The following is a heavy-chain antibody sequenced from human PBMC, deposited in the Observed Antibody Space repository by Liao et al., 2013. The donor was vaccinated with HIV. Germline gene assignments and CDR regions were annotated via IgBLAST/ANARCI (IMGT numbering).Heavy chain of an antibody. CDR2: VNENGNT. V-gene: IGHV4-34*02. CDR3: ARGSKRRRAFDF. J-gene: IGHJ3*01. Sequence: QVHLEQWGAGLLKPSETLPLTCAVSGGSFSGNYWSWIRQSPGKGLEWIGEVNENGNTNHNPSLWGRVSISVDTSKSQFSLNLTSVTAADSGVYFCARGSKRRRAFDFWGPGTLVTVSS. CDR1: GGSFSGNY.